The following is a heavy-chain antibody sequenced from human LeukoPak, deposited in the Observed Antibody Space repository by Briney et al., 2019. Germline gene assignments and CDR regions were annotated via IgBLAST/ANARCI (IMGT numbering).Heavy chain of an antibody. D-gene: IGHD5-24*01. CDR3: AKGFRDMDV. CDR2: ISGSGSST. Sequence: GGSLRLFCAASGLTFSNYGMSWVRQAPGKGLEWVSQISGSGSSTYHADAVKGRFTISRDNSKNTVYLQINSLRAEDTAVYYCAKGFRDMDVWGQGTTVTVSS. V-gene: IGHV3-23*01. CDR1: GLTFSNYG. J-gene: IGHJ6*02.